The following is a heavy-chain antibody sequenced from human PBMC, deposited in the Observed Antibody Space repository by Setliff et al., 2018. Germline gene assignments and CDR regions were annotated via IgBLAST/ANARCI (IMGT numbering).Heavy chain of an antibody. V-gene: IGHV1-3*01. CDR2: INAANGNT. Sequence: ASVKVSCKASGYTFTAYYIHWVRQAPGQGLEWMGWINAANGNTKYSQKFQGRVTITRDTSASTLYMELSSLRYEDTAVYYCTSAEVVVAPWGQGTLVTVSS. J-gene: IGHJ4*02. D-gene: IGHD2-15*01. CDR1: GYTFTAYY. CDR3: TSAEVVVAP.